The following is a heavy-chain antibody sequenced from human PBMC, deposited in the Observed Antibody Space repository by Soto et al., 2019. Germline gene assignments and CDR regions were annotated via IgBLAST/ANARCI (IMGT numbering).Heavy chain of an antibody. CDR2: IYTDGSRA. J-gene: IGHJ4*02. Sequence: EVQLVESGRGLVQPGGSLRLSCEASGFSFSSHWMHWVRQAPGKGLVWVSRIYTDGSRADYADSVKGRFTISRDNAKNTAYLQLTGLGAEVTAVYYCARGARNYYYFDYWGQGTLVTVSS. CDR3: ARGARNYYYFDY. D-gene: IGHD1-7*01. V-gene: IGHV3-74*01. CDR1: GFSFSSHW.